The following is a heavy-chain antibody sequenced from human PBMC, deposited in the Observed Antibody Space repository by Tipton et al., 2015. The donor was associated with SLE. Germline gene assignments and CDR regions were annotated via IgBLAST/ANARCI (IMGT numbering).Heavy chain of an antibody. V-gene: IGHV3-43D*04. J-gene: IGHJ6*02. CDR2: ISWDGGST. Sequence: SLRLSCEASGFNLDDYAMHWVRQAPGKGLEWVALISWDGGSTRYTDSVKGRFTISRDISKKSLYLQMNSLRGEDSALYYCGKGNNYGHLPSGVDVWGQGTTVTVSS. CDR3: GKGNNYGHLPSGVDV. D-gene: IGHD5-18*01. CDR1: GFNLDDYA.